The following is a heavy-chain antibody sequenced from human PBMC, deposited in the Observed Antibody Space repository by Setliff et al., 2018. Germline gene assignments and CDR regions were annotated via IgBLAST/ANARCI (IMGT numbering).Heavy chain of an antibody. CDR2: IGPYNGNT. J-gene: IGHJ4*02. CDR3: ERLVRYCTTTSCQRTSGDHF. Sequence: GASVKVSCKASGYTFTRYGISWVRPAPGKGFEWMGWIGPYNGNTYYAQKFQGRVAITTDTSTNTAYMELRSLRADDTAGYYCERLVRYCTTTSCQRTSGDHFWGQGTLVTGSS. V-gene: IGHV1-18*01. CDR1: GYTFTRYG. D-gene: IGHD2-2*01.